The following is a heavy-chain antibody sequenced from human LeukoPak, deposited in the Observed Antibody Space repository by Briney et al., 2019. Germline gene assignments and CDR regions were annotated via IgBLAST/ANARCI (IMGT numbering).Heavy chain of an antibody. CDR3: ARVVVVAATLPPDY. J-gene: IGHJ4*02. CDR1: GFTFSSYG. D-gene: IGHD2-15*01. V-gene: IGHV3-30*03. CDR2: ISYDGSNK. Sequence: GGSLRLSCAASGFTFSSYGMHWVRQAPGKGLEWVAVISYDGSNKYYADSVKGRFTISRDNSKNTLYLQMNSLRAEDTAVYYCARVVVVAATLPPDYWGQGTLVTVSS.